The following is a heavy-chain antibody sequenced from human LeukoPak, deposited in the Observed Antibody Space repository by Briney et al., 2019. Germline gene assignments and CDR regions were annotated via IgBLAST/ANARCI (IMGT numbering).Heavy chain of an antibody. CDR1: GYTFTGYY. CDR2: INPNSGGT. J-gene: IGHJ4*02. CDR3: ARLSLLDGSRDY. Sequence: GASVKVSCKASGYTFTGYYMHWVRQAPGQGLEWMGRINPNSGGTNYAQKFQGRVTMTRDTSISTAYMELSRLRSDDTAVYYCARLSLLDGSRDYWGQGTLVTVSS. V-gene: IGHV1-2*06. D-gene: IGHD3-10*01.